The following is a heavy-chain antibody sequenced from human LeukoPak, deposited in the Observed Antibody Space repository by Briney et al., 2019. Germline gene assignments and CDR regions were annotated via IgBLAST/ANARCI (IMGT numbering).Heavy chain of an antibody. J-gene: IGHJ5*02. CDR1: AFSFTSYY. CDR3: ARDNSRSDSGTSYWWFDP. Sequence: ASVKVSCKASAFSFTSYYMHWVRQAPGQGLEWMGIINPSGDSTNYAQKFQGRVTITRDTSTSTVYMELSSLRSEDTAVYYCARDNSRSDSGTSYWWFDPWGQGTLVTVSS. CDR2: INPSGDST. V-gene: IGHV1-46*01. D-gene: IGHD3-22*01.